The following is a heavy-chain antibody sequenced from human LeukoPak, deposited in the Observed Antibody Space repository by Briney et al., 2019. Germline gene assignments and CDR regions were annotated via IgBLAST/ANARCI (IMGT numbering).Heavy chain of an antibody. D-gene: IGHD3-22*01. Sequence: ASVKVSCKASGYTFTSYYMHWVRQAPGQGLEWMGIINPSGGSTSYAQKFQGRVTMTTDTSTSTAYMELRSLRSDDTAVYYCARSGPSGYYAYYYYMDVWGKGTTVTISS. CDR1: GYTFTSYY. CDR2: INPSGGST. V-gene: IGHV1-46*01. CDR3: ARSGPSGYYAYYYYMDV. J-gene: IGHJ6*03.